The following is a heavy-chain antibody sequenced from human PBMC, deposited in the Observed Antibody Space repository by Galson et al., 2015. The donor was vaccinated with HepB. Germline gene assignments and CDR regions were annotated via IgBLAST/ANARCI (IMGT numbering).Heavy chain of an antibody. CDR2: ITSSGSTI. Sequence: SLRLSCAASGFTFSSYEMNWVRQAPGKGLEWVSYITSSGSTIYYADSVKGRFTISRDNAKNSLYLQMNSLRAEDTAVYYCARGLWFGELLSSGGMDVWGQGTTVTVSS. J-gene: IGHJ6*02. V-gene: IGHV3-48*03. D-gene: IGHD3-10*01. CDR1: GFTFSSYE. CDR3: ARGLWFGELLSSGGMDV.